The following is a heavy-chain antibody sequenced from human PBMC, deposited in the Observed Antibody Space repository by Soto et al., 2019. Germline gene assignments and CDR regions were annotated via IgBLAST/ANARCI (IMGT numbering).Heavy chain of an antibody. CDR2: ISAYNGNT. J-gene: IGHJ4*01. V-gene: IGHV1-18*01. D-gene: IGHD3-3*01. CDR3: ARDTYYDFWSGYKTTFDY. CDR1: GYTFTSYG. Sequence: GASVKVSCKASGYTFTSYGISWVPQAPGQGLEWMGWISAYNGNTNYAQKLQGRVTMTTDTSTSTAYMELRSLRSDDTAVYYCARDTYYDFWSGYKTTFDYWGXGTLVTVS.